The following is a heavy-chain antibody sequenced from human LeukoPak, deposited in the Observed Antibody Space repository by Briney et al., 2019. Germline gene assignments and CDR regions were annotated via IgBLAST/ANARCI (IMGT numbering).Heavy chain of an antibody. CDR3: ATTGLYDSSGYYGNDY. D-gene: IGHD3-22*01. V-gene: IGHV4-34*01. J-gene: IGHJ4*02. CDR2: INHSGST. Sequence: SETLSLTCTVSGGSISSYYWSWIRQPPGKGLEWIGEINHSGSTNYNPSLRSRLTISVDTSKNQFSLKLNSVTAADTAVYYCATTGLYDSSGYYGNDYWGQGTLVTVSS. CDR1: GGSISSYY.